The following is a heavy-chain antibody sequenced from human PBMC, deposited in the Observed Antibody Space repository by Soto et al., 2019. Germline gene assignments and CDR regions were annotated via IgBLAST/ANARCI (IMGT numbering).Heavy chain of an antibody. CDR3: ARAVHMILLWFGEERGMDV. CDR1: GGSFRGYY. CDR2: INHSGST. D-gene: IGHD3-10*01. J-gene: IGHJ6*02. V-gene: IGHV4-34*01. Sequence: LEIRSLACGVYGGSFRGYYWSWIRQPPGKGVEWIGEINHSGSTNYNPSLKSRVTISVDTSKNQFSLKLSSVTAADTAVYYWARAVHMILLWFGEERGMDVWGQGTTVTVSS.